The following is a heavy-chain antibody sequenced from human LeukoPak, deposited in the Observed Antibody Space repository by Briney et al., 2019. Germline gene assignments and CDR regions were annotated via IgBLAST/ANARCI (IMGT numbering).Heavy chain of an antibody. D-gene: IGHD2-21*02. J-gene: IGHJ6*03. CDR3: ARGDCGGDCYPGPTWYYYMDV. V-gene: IGHV1-69*06. CDR1: GGTFSSYA. CDR2: IIPIFGTA. Sequence: GASVKVSCKASGGTFSSYAISWVRQAPGQGLEWMGGIIPIFGTANYAQKFQGRVTITADKSTSTAYMELSSLRSEDTAVYYCARGDCGGDCYPGPTWYYYMDVWGKGTTVTISS.